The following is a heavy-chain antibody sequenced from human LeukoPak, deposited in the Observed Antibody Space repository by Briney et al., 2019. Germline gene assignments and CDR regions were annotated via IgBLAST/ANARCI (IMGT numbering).Heavy chain of an antibody. D-gene: IGHD6-13*01. Sequence: GGSLRLSCAATGFIFDDYPLHWVRQAPGKRLEWVSLISWDGGGTYYADSVKGRFTISRDNSRNYLYLQMNSLRAEDTAFYYCATQAGPGHFDYWGQGTLVTVSS. CDR1: GFIFDDYP. CDR3: ATQAGPGHFDY. CDR2: ISWDGGGT. J-gene: IGHJ4*02. V-gene: IGHV3-43D*03.